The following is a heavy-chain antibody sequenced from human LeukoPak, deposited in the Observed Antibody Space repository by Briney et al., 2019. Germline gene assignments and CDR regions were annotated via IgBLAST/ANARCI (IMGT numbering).Heavy chain of an antibody. J-gene: IGHJ4*02. D-gene: IGHD3-10*01. Sequence: ETLSLTCTVSGGSISSSSYYWGWIRQPPGKGLEWVSFISSSSTTIYYADSVKGRFTISRDNAKNSLYLQMNSLRVEDTAVYYCATDRGRFFDYWGQGVLVTVSS. CDR1: GGSISSSS. CDR2: ISSSSTTI. V-gene: IGHV3-48*01. CDR3: ATDRGRFFDY.